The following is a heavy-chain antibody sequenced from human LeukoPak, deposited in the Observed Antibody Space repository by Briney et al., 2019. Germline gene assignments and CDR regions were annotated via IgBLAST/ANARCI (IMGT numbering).Heavy chain of an antibody. D-gene: IGHD4-11*01. Sequence: SVKVSCKATGGIFSSYGINWVRQAPGQGLGWMGRIIPMFGATNYAQKFQGRVTVTTDESTSTTYMELSSLRSEDTAVYYCARGSYSDYIFDYWGQGTLVTVSS. J-gene: IGHJ4*02. CDR2: IIPMFGAT. CDR1: GGIFSSYG. CDR3: ARGSYSDYIFDY. V-gene: IGHV1-69*05.